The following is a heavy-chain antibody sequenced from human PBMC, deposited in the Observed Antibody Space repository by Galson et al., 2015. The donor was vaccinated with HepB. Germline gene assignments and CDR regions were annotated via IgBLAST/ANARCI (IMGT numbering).Heavy chain of an antibody. Sequence: SLRLSCAASGFNVSSNYMNWVRQAPGKGLEWVSVIYSGDITYYADSVKGRFTISRDNSKNTLYLQMNSLRVEDTAVYYCARDWSSWARNAGHYYYYGMDVWGQGTTVTVSS. CDR3: ARDWSSWARNAGHYYYYGMDV. J-gene: IGHJ6*02. CDR2: IYSGDIT. V-gene: IGHV3-53*01. D-gene: IGHD6-6*01. CDR1: GFNVSSNY.